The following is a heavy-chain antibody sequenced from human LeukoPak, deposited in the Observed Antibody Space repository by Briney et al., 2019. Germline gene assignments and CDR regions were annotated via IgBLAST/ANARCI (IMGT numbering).Heavy chain of an antibody. Sequence: GESLKISCKGSGYSFTSYWIGWVRQMPGKGLEWMGIIYPGDSDTRYSPSFQGQVTISADKSISTAYLQWSSLKASDTAMYYCAVGYCSSTSYSDAFDIWGQGTMVTVSS. CDR2: IYPGDSDT. CDR3: AVGYCSSTSYSDAFDI. D-gene: IGHD2-2*01. V-gene: IGHV5-51*01. CDR1: GYSFTSYW. J-gene: IGHJ3*02.